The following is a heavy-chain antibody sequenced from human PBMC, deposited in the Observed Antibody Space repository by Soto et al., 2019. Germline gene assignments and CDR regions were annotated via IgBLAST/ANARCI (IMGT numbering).Heavy chain of an antibody. V-gene: IGHV1-18*01. Sequence: GASVKVSCKASGYTFTDYGISWVRQAPGQGLQWMGWITAFNGNTKYAQQFQGRVTMTTDTSTSTAYMKLRSLESDDTAVYYCARISQSDFWSGYYYFFDYWGQGTLVTVSS. CDR2: ITAFNGNT. D-gene: IGHD3-3*01. CDR1: GYTFTDYG. J-gene: IGHJ4*02. CDR3: ARISQSDFWSGYYYFFDY.